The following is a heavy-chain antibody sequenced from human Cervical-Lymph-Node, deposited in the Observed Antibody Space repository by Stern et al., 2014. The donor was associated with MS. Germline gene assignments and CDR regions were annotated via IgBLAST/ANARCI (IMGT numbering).Heavy chain of an antibody. J-gene: IGHJ5*02. V-gene: IGHV3-74*02. CDR2: INGDGGST. Sequence: DQLVQSGGGLVQPGGSLRLSCAASGFTFSNYWMDWVRQAPGKGLVWVSRINGDGGSTSYADSVKGRFTISRDNAKNTLYLQMNSLRAEDTAVYYCARSILFDPWGQGTLVTVSS. D-gene: IGHD2-15*01. CDR1: GFTFSNYW. CDR3: ARSILFDP.